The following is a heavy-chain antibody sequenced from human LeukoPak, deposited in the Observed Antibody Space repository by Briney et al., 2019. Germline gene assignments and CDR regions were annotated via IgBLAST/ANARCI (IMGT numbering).Heavy chain of an antibody. Sequence: GGSLRLSCAASGFTFSSYALSWVREAPGKGLEWVSAFSGSGGSTYYADSVKGRFTISRDNSKNTLYLQMNSLRAEDTAVYYCAKVFGWNDWGIDYWGQGTLVTVSS. V-gene: IGHV3-23*01. D-gene: IGHD1-1*01. CDR2: FSGSGGST. CDR3: AKVFGWNDWGIDY. CDR1: GFTFSSYA. J-gene: IGHJ4*02.